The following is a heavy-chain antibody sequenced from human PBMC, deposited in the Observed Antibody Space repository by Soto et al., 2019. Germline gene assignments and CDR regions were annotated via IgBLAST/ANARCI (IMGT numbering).Heavy chain of an antibody. Sequence: PGESLKTSCNGSGYSFTSYWLSWVRQMPGNGLEWMGRIDTSDSYTNYSLSFQGHVTISADKTIGTAYLQWSSLKASDTVMYYCERHVLVKQRPPHYYYGMDVWGQGTTVTVSS. D-gene: IGHD6-25*01. CDR2: IDTSDSYT. J-gene: IGHJ6*02. CDR3: ERHVLVKQRPPHYYYGMDV. V-gene: IGHV5-10-1*01. CDR1: GYSFTSYW.